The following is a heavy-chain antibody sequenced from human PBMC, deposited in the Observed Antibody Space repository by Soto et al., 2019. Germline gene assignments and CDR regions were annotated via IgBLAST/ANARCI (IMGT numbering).Heavy chain of an antibody. V-gene: IGHV4-31*03. CDR2: IYYSGST. J-gene: IGHJ5*02. Sequence: QVQLQESGPGLVKPSQTLSLTCTLSGGSISSGDYYWSWIRHPPGKGLEWVGNIYYSGSTNYNPSPKSRLNISLDTSNNHFFLKLTSVTAADTAVYYCARMGLHLGELSRNWLDPWGQGTLVTVSS. D-gene: IGHD3-16*02. CDR3: ARMGLHLGELSRNWLDP. CDR1: GGSISSGDYY.